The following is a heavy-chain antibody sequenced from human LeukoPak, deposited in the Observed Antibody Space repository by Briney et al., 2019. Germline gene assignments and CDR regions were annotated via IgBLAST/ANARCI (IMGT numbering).Heavy chain of an antibody. Sequence: PGGSLRLSCAASGFTFSSYWMSWVRQAPGKGLGWVANIKQDGSEKYYVDSVKGRFTISRDNAKNSLYLQMNSLRVEDTAVYYCARDPRTGDGRGFLDYWGQGTLVTVSS. CDR1: GFTFSSYW. CDR3: ARDPRTGDGRGFLDY. CDR2: IKQDGSEK. V-gene: IGHV3-7*01. J-gene: IGHJ4*02. D-gene: IGHD7-27*01.